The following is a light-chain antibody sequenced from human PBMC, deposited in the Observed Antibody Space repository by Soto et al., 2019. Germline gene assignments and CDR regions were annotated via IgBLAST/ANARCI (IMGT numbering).Light chain of an antibody. CDR2: DAS. J-gene: IGKJ4*01. CDR1: QSVSSY. V-gene: IGKV3-11*01. Sequence: EIVLTQSPATLSLSPGERATLSCRASQSVSSYLAWYQQKPGQAPRLLIYDASNRATGIPARFSGSGSGTDFTLTISRLEPEDFAVYYCQQRSNWPRTCVGGTKVEIK. CDR3: QQRSNWPRT.